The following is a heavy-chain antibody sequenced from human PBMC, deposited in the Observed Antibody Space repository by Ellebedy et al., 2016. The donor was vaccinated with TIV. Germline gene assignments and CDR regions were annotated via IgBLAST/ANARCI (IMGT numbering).Heavy chain of an antibody. V-gene: IGHV4-34*01. CDR2: IYHSGST. D-gene: IGHD3-22*01. Sequence: MPSETLSLTCAVYGGSFSGYYWSWIRQPPGKGLEWIGEIYHSGSTNYNPSLKSRVTISVDKSKNQFSLKLSSVTAADTAVYYCARCLIVFSYGMDVWGQGTTVTVSS. J-gene: IGHJ6*02. CDR1: GGSFSGYY. CDR3: ARCLIVFSYGMDV.